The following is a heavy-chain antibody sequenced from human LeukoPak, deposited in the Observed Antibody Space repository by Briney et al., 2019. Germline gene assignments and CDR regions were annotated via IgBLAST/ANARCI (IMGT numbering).Heavy chain of an antibody. CDR1: GFTFSSYA. D-gene: IGHD3-3*01. Sequence: GGSLRLSCAASGFTFSSYAMTWVRQAPGEGLQWVSGISGSGTSAYYADSVKGRFTISRDNSKNTLYLQMNSLRAEGTAVYYCAKDEGGPYYDFWSGYLYWGQGTLVTVSS. V-gene: IGHV3-23*01. CDR2: ISGSGTSA. J-gene: IGHJ4*02. CDR3: AKDEGGPYYDFWSGYLY.